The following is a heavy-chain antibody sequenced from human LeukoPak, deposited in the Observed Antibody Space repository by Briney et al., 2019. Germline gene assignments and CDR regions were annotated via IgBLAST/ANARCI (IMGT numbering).Heavy chain of an antibody. Sequence: GGSLRLSCATSGFTFSSYAMSWVRQAPGKGLEWVSAISGSGGSIYYADSVKGRFTISGDNSKNTSYLQMNSLRAEDTAGYYWTKDVGYSRVRGAFDIWGQGTMVTVSS. J-gene: IGHJ3*02. D-gene: IGHD5-18*01. V-gene: IGHV3-23*01. CDR3: TKDVGYSRVRGAFDI. CDR2: ISGSGGSI. CDR1: GFTFSSYA.